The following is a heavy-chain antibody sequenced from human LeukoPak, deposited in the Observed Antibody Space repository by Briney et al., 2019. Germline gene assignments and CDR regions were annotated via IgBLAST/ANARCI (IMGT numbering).Heavy chain of an antibody. Sequence: PSETLSLTCTVSGGSISSSSYYWGWIRQPPGKGLEWIGSIYYSGSTYYNPSLKSRVTISVDTSKNQFSLKLSSVTAADTAVYYCASAYVLLWFGEGENWVDPWGQGTLVTVSS. V-gene: IGHV4-39*07. J-gene: IGHJ5*02. D-gene: IGHD3-10*01. CDR2: IYYSGST. CDR1: GGSISSSSYY. CDR3: ASAYVLLWFGEGENWVDP.